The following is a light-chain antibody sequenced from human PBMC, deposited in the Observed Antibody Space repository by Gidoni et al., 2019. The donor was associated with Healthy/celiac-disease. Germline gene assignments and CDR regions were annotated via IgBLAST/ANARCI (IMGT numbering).Light chain of an antibody. CDR3: QQLNSYPYT. CDR1: QGISSS. V-gene: IGKV1-9*01. CDR2: AAS. J-gene: IGKJ2*01. Sequence: DIQFTQSPSFLSASVGDRVTITCRASQGISSSLAWYQQQPGKAPKILIYAASTLQSGVPSRFSGSGSGTEFTLTISSLQPEDFATYYCQQLNSYPYTFGQGTKLEIK.